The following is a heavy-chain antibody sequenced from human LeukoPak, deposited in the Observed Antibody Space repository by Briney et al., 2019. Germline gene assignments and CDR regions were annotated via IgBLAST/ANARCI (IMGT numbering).Heavy chain of an antibody. D-gene: IGHD6-19*01. CDR2: IKQDGSEK. J-gene: IGHJ5*02. V-gene: IGHV3-7*01. CDR3: ARDRQWLVPYGNWFDP. Sequence: PGRSLRLSCAASGFTFSSYWMSWVRQAPGKGLECVANIKQDGSEKYYVDSVKGRFTISRDNAKNSLYLQMNSLRAEDTAVYYSARDRQWLVPYGNWFDPWGQGTLVTVSS. CDR1: GFTFSSYW.